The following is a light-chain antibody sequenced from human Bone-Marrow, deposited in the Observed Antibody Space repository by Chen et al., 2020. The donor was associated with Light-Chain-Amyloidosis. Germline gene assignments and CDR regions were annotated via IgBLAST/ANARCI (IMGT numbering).Light chain of an antibody. J-gene: IGLJ3*02. CDR2: EVT. Sequence: QSALTQPPSASGSPGRSVTVSCTGTSSDVGRYNYVSWYQQLPGKAPQLMVYEVTKRPSGVPDRFSGSKSGNTASLTVSGLRADDEADYFCSSYAGTNNWVFGGGTKVTVL. V-gene: IGLV2-8*01. CDR3: SSYAGTNNWV. CDR1: SSDVGRYNY.